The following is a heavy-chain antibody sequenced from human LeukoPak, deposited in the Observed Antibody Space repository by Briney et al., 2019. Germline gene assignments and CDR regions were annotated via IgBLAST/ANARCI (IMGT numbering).Heavy chain of an antibody. D-gene: IGHD3-22*01. Sequence: GGSLRLSCAASGFIFSSYEMNWVRQAPGKGLEWVSSISSSSSYIYYADSVKGRFTISRDNAKNSLYLQMNSLRAEDTAVYYCAREGEYDSSVDYWGQGTLATVSS. V-gene: IGHV3-21*01. CDR2: ISSSSSYI. CDR3: AREGEYDSSVDY. CDR1: GFIFSSYE. J-gene: IGHJ4*02.